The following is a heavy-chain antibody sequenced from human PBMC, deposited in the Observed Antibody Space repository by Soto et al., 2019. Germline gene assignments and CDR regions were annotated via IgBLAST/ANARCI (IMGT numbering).Heavy chain of an antibody. CDR1: GLSFSNYE. CDR3: AGDYYGWDS. D-gene: IGHD3-10*01. CDR2: ISGGGEVI. Sequence: EVQLVQSGGGLVQPGGSLRLSCAASGLSFSNYEMNWVRQAPGKGLEWISYISGGGEVINYAESVKGRFTVSRDNAKNSLYLQINSLRAEDTALYYCAGDYYGWDSWGQGTLVTVSS. J-gene: IGHJ4*02. V-gene: IGHV3-48*03.